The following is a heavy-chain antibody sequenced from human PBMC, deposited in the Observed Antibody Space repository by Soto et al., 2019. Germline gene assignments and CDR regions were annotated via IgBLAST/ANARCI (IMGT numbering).Heavy chain of an antibody. V-gene: IGHV4-39*01. CDR1: GGSISSSSYY. D-gene: IGHD3-10*01. CDR3: ARHSGGYSTRTRGIDY. J-gene: IGHJ4*02. CDR2: IYYSGST. Sequence: SETLSLTCTVSGGSISSSSYYWGWIRQPPGKGLEWIGSIYYSGSTYYNPSLKSRVTISVDTSKNQFSLKLSSVTAADTAVYYCARHSGGYSTRTRGIDYWGQGTLVTVSS.